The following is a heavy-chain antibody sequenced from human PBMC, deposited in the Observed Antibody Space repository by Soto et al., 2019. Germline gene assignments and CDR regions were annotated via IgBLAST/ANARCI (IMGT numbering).Heavy chain of an antibody. Sequence: GESLKISCKGSGYSFTSCWISWVRQMPGKGLEWMGRIDPSDSYTNYSPSFQGHVTISADKSISTAYLQWSSLKASDTAMYYCARPLGYYYDSSGYYDAFDIWGQGTMVTVSS. J-gene: IGHJ3*02. D-gene: IGHD3-22*01. CDR2: IDPSDSYT. V-gene: IGHV5-10-1*01. CDR3: ARPLGYYYDSSGYYDAFDI. CDR1: GYSFTSCW.